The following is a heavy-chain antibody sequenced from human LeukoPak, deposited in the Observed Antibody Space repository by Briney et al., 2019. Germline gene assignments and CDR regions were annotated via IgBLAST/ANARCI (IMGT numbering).Heavy chain of an antibody. Sequence: SETLSLTCAVYGGSFSGYYWSWIRQPPGKGLEWIGEINHSGSTNYNPSLKSRVTISVDTSKNQFSLKLSSATAADTAVYYCARGYCSGGSCYGVDYWGQGTLVTVSS. J-gene: IGHJ4*02. V-gene: IGHV4-34*01. D-gene: IGHD2-15*01. CDR1: GGSFSGYY. CDR2: INHSGST. CDR3: ARGYCSGGSCYGVDY.